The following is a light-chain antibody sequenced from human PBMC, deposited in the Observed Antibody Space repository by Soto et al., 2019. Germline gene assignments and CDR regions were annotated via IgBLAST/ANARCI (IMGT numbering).Light chain of an antibody. Sequence: QSALTQPRSVSGSPGQSVTISCTGTSSDVGGYNYVSWYQQHPGKAPKLLIYDVNMRPSGVPDRFSGSKSGNTASLTISGLQAEDEADYSCCSYAGSYTWVFGGGTKLTVL. J-gene: IGLJ3*02. CDR1: SSDVGGYNY. CDR2: DVN. CDR3: CSYAGSYTWV. V-gene: IGLV2-11*01.